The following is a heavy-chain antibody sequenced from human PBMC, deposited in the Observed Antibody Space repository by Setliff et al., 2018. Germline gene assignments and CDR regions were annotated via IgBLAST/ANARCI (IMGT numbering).Heavy chain of an antibody. D-gene: IGHD6-6*01. Sequence: KTSETLSLTCTVSGGSINSSTYNSRSYYWGWIRQPPGKGLEWIGRIYYSGNNYYNPSLKSRVTMSIDTSKNQFSLMVTSVTAADTAVYYCARGRNVASRLLDSWGQGTLVTVSS. J-gene: IGHJ4*02. CDR2: IYYSGNN. CDR3: ARGRNVASRLLDS. V-gene: IGHV4-39*07. CDR1: GGSINSSTYNSRSYY.